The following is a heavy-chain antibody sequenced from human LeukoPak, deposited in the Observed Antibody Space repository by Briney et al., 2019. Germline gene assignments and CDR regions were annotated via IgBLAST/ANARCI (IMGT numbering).Heavy chain of an antibody. D-gene: IGHD3-22*01. CDR3: AMGPYYYDSSGYYY. CDR1: GFTFSSYW. Sequence: HPGGSLRLSCAASGFTFSSYWMHWVRQAPGKGLVWVSRINSDGSSTSYADSVKGRFTISRDNAKNTLYLQMNSLRAGDTAVYYCAMGPYYYDSSGYYYWGQGTLVTVSS. V-gene: IGHV3-74*01. J-gene: IGHJ4*02. CDR2: INSDGSST.